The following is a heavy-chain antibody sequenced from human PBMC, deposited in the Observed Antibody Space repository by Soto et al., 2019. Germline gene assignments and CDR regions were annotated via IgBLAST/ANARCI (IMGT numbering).Heavy chain of an antibody. D-gene: IGHD4-4*01. CDR2: IYHSGTT. CDR3: ARDAYSNYGGDYYYGMDV. Sequence: QLKLQKPAPGLVNPSQTLPLTCAFSGGPISRVGYSWSWFRQQPGKARECIGYIYHSGTTYYNPSLKSRVAISVDRSKNQFSLKLSSVTAADTAVYYCARDAYSNYGGDYYYGMDVWGQGTTVTVSS. V-gene: IGHV4-30-2*01. J-gene: IGHJ6*02. CDR1: GGPISRVGYS.